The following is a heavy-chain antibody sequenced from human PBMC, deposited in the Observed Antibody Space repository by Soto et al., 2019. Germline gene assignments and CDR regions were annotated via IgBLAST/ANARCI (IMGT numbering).Heavy chain of an antibody. Sequence: ASVKVSCKVSGYTLTELSMHWVRQATGQGLEWMGWMNPNSGSTDYAQRFQGRVTMTRNTSISTAYMELSSPRSEDTAVYYCARERTGATMTSWGQGTLVTVSS. J-gene: IGHJ4*02. CDR3: ARERTGATMTS. CDR2: MNPNSGST. V-gene: IGHV1-8*01. CDR1: GYTLTELS. D-gene: IGHD1-26*01.